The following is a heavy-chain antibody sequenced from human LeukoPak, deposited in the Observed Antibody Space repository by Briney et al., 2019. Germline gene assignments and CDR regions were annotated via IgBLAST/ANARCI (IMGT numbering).Heavy chain of an antibody. CDR2: MKPDGSEI. D-gene: IGHD6-19*01. CDR3: ARGFRGWYAEGFDY. J-gene: IGHJ4*02. Sequence: PGGSLRLSCAASGFTFTTYWMSWVRQAPGKGLEWVANMKPDGSEIFYVDSVKGRFTISRDNAMNTLYLQMNSLRAEDTAVYYCARGFRGWYAEGFDYWGQGTVVTVSS. CDR1: GFTFTTYW. V-gene: IGHV3-7*01.